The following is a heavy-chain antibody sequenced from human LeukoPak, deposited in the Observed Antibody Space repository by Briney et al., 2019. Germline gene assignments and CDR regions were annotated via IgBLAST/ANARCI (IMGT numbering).Heavy chain of an antibody. V-gene: IGHV3-53*01. D-gene: IGHD6-13*01. CDR1: GFTVSSNY. CDR3: ARGRYSSSWYYFDY. J-gene: IGHJ4*02. CDR2: IYSGGST. Sequence: QPGGSLRLSGAASGFTVSSNYMSWVRQAPGKGLEWVSVIYSGGSTYYADSVKGRFTISRDNPKNTLYLQMNSLRAEDTAVYYCARGRYSSSWYYFDYWGQGTLVTVSS.